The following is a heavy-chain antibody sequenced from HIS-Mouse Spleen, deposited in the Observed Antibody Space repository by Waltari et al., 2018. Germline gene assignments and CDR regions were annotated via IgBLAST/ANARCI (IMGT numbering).Heavy chain of an antibody. D-gene: IGHD6-13*01. CDR3: AREIPYSSSWYDWYFDL. CDR2: IYYSGST. CDR1: GGAISSSRYY. J-gene: IGHJ2*01. V-gene: IGHV4-39*07. Sequence: QLQMQESAPGLVQPSEPLSHTGTVSGGAISSSRYYLGWIRRPPGKGLEWIWSIYYSGSTYYNPSLKSRVTISVDTSKNQFSLKLSAETAADTAVYYCAREIPYSSSWYDWYFDLWGRGTLVTVSS.